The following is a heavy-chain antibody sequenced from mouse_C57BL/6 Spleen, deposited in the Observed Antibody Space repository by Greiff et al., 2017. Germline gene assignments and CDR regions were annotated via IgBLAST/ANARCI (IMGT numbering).Heavy chain of an antibody. J-gene: IGHJ2*01. CDR3: ARDLGTRMDY. Sequence: EVKVVESEGGLVQPGSSMKLSCTASGFTFSDYYMAWVRQVPEKGLEWVANINYDGSSTYYLDSLKSRFIISRDNAKNILYLQMSSLKSEDTATYYCARDLGTRMDYWGQGTTLTVSS. CDR1: GFTFSDYY. D-gene: IGHD4-1*01. V-gene: IGHV5-16*01. CDR2: INYDGSST.